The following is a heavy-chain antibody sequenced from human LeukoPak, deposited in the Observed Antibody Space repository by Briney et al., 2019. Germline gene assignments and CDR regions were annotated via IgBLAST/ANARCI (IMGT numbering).Heavy chain of an antibody. J-gene: IGHJ6*02. CDR3: ARDTNEEYSSSSDGLAV. Sequence: SVKVSCKASGGNFGNYVIHWVRQAPGQGLEWMGRITPFFGVASYAQTFQDRVTFTADKITNTAYMQISSLKSEDTAVYFCARDTNEEYSSSSDGLAVWGQGTTVTVSS. CDR2: ITPFFGVA. D-gene: IGHD6-6*01. V-gene: IGHV1-69*04. CDR1: GGNFGNYV.